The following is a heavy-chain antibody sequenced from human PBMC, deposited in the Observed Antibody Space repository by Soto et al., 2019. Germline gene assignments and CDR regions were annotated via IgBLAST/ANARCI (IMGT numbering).Heavy chain of an antibody. J-gene: IGHJ4*02. V-gene: IGHV3-23*01. Sequence: GGSLRLSCAASGFTFTNYAMTWVRQAPGKGLEWVSISSGSSSGGSTNYADSVKGRFTISRDNSKNTLYLQMNSLRVEDTAVYYCAKDRDDYRNYVFDYWGQGTLVTVSS. D-gene: IGHD4-4*01. CDR2: SSGSSSGGST. CDR3: AKDRDDYRNYVFDY. CDR1: GFTFTNYA.